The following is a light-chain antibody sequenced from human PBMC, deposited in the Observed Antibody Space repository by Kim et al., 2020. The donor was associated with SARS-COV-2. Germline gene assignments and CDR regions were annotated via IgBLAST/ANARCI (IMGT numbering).Light chain of an antibody. CDR2: QDT. J-gene: IGLJ2*01. V-gene: IGLV3-1*01. Sequence: VSPGHTASITCSGDKLGDKYACWYQQKPGQSPVLVIYQDTKRPSGIPERFSGSNSGNTATLTISGTQAMDEADYYCQAWDSSNVVFGGGTQLTVL. CDR1: KLGDKY. CDR3: QAWDSSNVV.